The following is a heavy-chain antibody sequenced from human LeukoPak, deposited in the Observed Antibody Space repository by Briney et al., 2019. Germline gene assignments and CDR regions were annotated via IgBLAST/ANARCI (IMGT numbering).Heavy chain of an antibody. Sequence: SETLSLTCTVSGYSISSGYYWGWIRQPPGKGLEWIGSIYHSGSTYYNPSLKSRVTISVDTSKNQFSLKLRSVAAADTAVYYCARRWGMVAATESWFDPWGQGTLVTVSS. CDR2: IYHSGST. D-gene: IGHD2-15*01. CDR3: ARRWGMVAATESWFDP. V-gene: IGHV4-38-2*02. J-gene: IGHJ5*02. CDR1: GYSISSGYY.